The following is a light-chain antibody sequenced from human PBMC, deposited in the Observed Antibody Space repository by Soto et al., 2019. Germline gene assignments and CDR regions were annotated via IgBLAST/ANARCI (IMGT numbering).Light chain of an antibody. CDR1: SSNIGSYA. J-gene: IGLJ2*01. V-gene: IGLV1-44*01. CDR3: AAWDDSLTGPAV. Sequence: QSVLTQPPSASGTPGQRVTISCPGSSSNIGSYAVNWYQQLPGTAPKLLIYSNDQRPSGVPDRFSGSKSGTSASLAIGGLQSEDEADYYCAAWDDSLTGPAVFGGGTKLTVL. CDR2: SND.